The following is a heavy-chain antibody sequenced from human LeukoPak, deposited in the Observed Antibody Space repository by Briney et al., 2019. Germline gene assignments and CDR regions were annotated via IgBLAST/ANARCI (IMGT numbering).Heavy chain of an antibody. D-gene: IGHD1-14*01. CDR1: GGSISSGDYY. J-gene: IGHJ4*02. V-gene: IGHV4-30-4*01. CDR2: IYYSGST. CDR3: ASRSRKTYYFDY. Sequence: SQTLSLTCTVSGGSISSGDYYWSWIRQPPGTGLEWIGYIYYSGSTYYNPSLKSRVTISVDTSKNQFSLKLSSVTAADTAVYYCASRSRKTYYFDYWGQGTLVTVSS.